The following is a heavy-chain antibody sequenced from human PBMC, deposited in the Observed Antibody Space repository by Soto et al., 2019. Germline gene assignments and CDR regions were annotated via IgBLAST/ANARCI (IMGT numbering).Heavy chain of an antibody. CDR2: TSSSGGAT. D-gene: IGHD6-6*01. V-gene: IGHV3-23*01. Sequence: EVQLLESGGGLVQPGGCLRLSCAASGFTFSDYVMTWVRQAPGKGLEWVSSTSSSGGATYYADSVKDRFTISRDNSKNTLYLQMNSLRAEDTAVYYCAKGPSRAYSGSSRYSDSWGQGALVTVSS. J-gene: IGHJ4*02. CDR3: AKGPSRAYSGSSRYSDS. CDR1: GFTFSDYV.